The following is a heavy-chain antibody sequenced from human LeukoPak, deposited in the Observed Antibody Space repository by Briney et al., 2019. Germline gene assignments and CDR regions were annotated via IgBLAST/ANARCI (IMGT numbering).Heavy chain of an antibody. CDR3: ARCGIAVAGTVGY. CDR1: GFTFSEYY. D-gene: IGHD6-19*01. Sequence: PGGSLRLSCAASGFTFSEYYMSWLREAPGKGLEGVSYISSIVSTISYPASVQRLFTISRDNAKNSLYLQMNSLRAEDTAVYYCARCGIAVAGTVGYWGRGTLVTVSS. V-gene: IGHV3-11*04. CDR2: ISSIVSTI. J-gene: IGHJ4*02.